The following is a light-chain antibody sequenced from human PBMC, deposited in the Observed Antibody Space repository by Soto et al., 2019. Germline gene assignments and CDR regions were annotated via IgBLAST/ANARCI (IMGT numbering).Light chain of an antibody. V-gene: IGLV1-44*01. CDR2: NNN. CDR1: SSNIGPNA. CDR3: AAWGDSLHGLV. J-gene: IGLJ1*01. Sequence: QSVLTHPPSASWTPGQKVTISCSGSSSNIGPNAVNWYQQLPGTAPKLLLYNNNQRPSGVSDRFSGSKSGTSASLAISGLQSDDEDDYHCAAWGDSLHGLVFGTGTKVTV.